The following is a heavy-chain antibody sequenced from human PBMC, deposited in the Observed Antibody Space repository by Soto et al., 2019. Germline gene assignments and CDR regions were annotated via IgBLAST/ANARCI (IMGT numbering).Heavy chain of an antibody. CDR2: IYYSGST. Sequence: SETLSLTCTVSGGSISSGGYYWSWIRQHPGKGLEWIGYIYYSGSTYYNPSLKSRVTISVDTSKNQFSLKLSSVTAADTAVYYCARDRGSGSYYEYWGQGTLVTVSS. CDR3: ARDRGSGSYYEY. CDR1: GGSISSGGYY. V-gene: IGHV4-31*03. J-gene: IGHJ4*02. D-gene: IGHD1-26*01.